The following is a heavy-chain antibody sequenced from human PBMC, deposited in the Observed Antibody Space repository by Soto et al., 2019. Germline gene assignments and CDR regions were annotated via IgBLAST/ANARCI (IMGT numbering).Heavy chain of an antibody. Sequence: PSETLSLTCTVSGGSISSYYWSWIRQPPGKGLEWIGYIYYSGSTNYNPSLKSRVTISVDTSKNQFSLKLSSVTAADTAVYYCARAVRGPGSYYYAPYYYYYMDVWGKGTTVTVSS. CDR1: GGSISSYY. J-gene: IGHJ6*03. CDR3: ARAVRGPGSYYYAPYYYYYMDV. CDR2: IYYSGST. V-gene: IGHV4-59*08. D-gene: IGHD3-10*01.